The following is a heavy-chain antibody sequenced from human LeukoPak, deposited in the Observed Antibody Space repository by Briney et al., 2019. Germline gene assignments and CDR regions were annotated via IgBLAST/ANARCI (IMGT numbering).Heavy chain of an antibody. J-gene: IGHJ6*02. CDR2: IYYSGST. CDR3: ARHSYNYYGLDV. Sequence: SETLSLTCTVSGGSISSSSYYWGWIRQPPGKGLEWIGSIYYSGSTYYNPSLKSRVTISVDTSKNQFSLKLSSVTAADTAVYYRARHSYNYYGLDVWGQGTTITVSS. CDR1: GGSISSSSYY. V-gene: IGHV4-39*07.